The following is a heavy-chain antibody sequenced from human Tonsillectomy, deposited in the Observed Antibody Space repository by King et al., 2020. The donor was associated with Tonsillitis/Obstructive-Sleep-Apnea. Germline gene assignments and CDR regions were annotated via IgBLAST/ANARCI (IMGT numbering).Heavy chain of an antibody. D-gene: IGHD5-18*01. V-gene: IGHV3-9*01. CDR3: TKDIERGYSYGYAHGFDI. CDR1: GFTFNDYA. CDR2: ISWNSGSI. Sequence: VQLVQSGGGLVQPGMSLRLSCAASGFTFNDYAMHWVRQAPGKGLEWVSGISWNSGSIGYADSVKGRFTISRDNAKNSLYLQMNSLRAEDTALYYCTKDIERGYSYGYAHGFDIWGQGTMVTVSS. J-gene: IGHJ3*02.